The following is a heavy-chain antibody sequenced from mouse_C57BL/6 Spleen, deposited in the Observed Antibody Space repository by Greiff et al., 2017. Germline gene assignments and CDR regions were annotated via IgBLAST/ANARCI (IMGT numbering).Heavy chain of an antibody. CDR2: INPYNGGT. CDR3: ARGYGSSYDAMDY. Sequence: EVQLQQSGPVLVKPGASVKMSCKASGYTFTDYYMNWVKQSHGKSLEWIGVINPYNGGTSYNQKFKGKATLTVDKSSSTAYMELNSLTSEDSAVYYCARGYGSSYDAMDYWGQGTSVTVSS. V-gene: IGHV1-19*01. CDR1: GYTFTDYY. D-gene: IGHD1-1*01. J-gene: IGHJ4*01.